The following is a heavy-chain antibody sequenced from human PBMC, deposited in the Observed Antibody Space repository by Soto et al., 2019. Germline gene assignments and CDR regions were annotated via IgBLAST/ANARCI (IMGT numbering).Heavy chain of an antibody. Sequence: GASVKVSCKVSGYTLTELSMHCVRQAPGKGLEWMGGFHPEDGETIYAQKFQGRVTMTEDTSTDTAYMELSSLRSEDTAVYYCATGGSGWDLYFDYWGQGTLVTVSS. CDR3: ATGGSGWDLYFDY. D-gene: IGHD6-19*01. CDR2: FHPEDGET. V-gene: IGHV1-24*01. J-gene: IGHJ4*02. CDR1: GYTLTELS.